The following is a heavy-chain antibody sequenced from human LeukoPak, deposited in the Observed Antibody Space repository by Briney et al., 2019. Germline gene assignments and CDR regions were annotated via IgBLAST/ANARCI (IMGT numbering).Heavy chain of an antibody. J-gene: IGHJ4*02. CDR2: INHSGST. CDR1: SGLFSGYQ. CDR3: ASRFNDYGDYGGDY. Sequence: SETLSLTCAVYSGLFSGYQWSWIRQPPGKGLEWIGEINHSGSTNYNPSLKSRVTISVDTSKNQFSLKLSSVTAADTAVYYCASRFNDYGDYGGDYWGQGTLVTASS. D-gene: IGHD4-17*01. V-gene: IGHV4-34*01.